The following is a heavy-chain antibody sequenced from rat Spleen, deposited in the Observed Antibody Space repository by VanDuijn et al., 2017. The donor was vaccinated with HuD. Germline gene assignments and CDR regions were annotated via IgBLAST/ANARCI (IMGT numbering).Heavy chain of an antibody. Sequence: EVQLVESGGGLVQPGRSLKLSCAASGFTFSNYDMAWVRQAPTKGLEWVASISPSGGSTYYRDSVKGRFTVSRDNAKSTLYLQMDSLRSEDTATYYCARHVYGYPYWYFDFWGPGTMVTVSS. V-gene: IGHV5-25*01. CDR1: GFTFSNYD. CDR2: ISPSGGST. J-gene: IGHJ1*01. CDR3: ARHVYGYPYWYFDF. D-gene: IGHD1-7*01.